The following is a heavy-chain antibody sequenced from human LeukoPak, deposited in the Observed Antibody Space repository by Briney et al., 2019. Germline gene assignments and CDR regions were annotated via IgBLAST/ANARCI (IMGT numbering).Heavy chain of an antibody. Sequence: PGGSLRLSCAASGFTFSTYPISWVRQAPGKGLEWVSAISGRGDSTYYADSVKGRFTISRDNSKNTLYLQMNSLRAEDTAVYYCAKDSIRGYSGYGNDGFDSWGQGTMVTVSS. CDR1: GFTFSTYP. CDR2: ISGRGDST. J-gene: IGHJ3*02. D-gene: IGHD5-12*01. V-gene: IGHV3-23*01. CDR3: AKDSIRGYSGYGNDGFDS.